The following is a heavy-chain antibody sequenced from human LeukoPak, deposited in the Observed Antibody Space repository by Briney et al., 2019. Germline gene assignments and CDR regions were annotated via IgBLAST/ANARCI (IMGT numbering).Heavy chain of an antibody. D-gene: IGHD5-24*01. V-gene: IGHV3-64*01. Sequence: PGGSLRLSCAASGFTFSDYWMHWVRQAPGRGLEYVSAISGNGGSTYYANSVKGRFTISRDNSKDTLYLQMGSLRTEDMAVYYCARKWRQFNDYWGQGTLVTVSS. J-gene: IGHJ4*02. CDR3: ARKWRQFNDY. CDR2: ISGNGGST. CDR1: GFTFSDYW.